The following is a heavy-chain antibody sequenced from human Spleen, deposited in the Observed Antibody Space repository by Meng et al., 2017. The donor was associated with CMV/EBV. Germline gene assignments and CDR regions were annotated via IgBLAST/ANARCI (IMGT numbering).Heavy chain of an antibody. CDR1: GFAFNTYA. Sequence: GGSLRLSCTASGFAFNTYALSWVRQAPGKGLEWVSSMYSNSVTSFYADPVKGRFTISRDDSKNTLYLQMSNLRVEDTAIYDCAKESSDFAVEDYWCQGTLVTVSS. J-gene: IGHJ4*02. D-gene: IGHD6-19*01. CDR2: MYSNSVTS. CDR3: AKESSDFAVEDY. V-gene: IGHV3-23*01.